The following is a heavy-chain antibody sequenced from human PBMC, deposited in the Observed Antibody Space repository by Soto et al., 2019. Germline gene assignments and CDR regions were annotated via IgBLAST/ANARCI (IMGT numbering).Heavy chain of an antibody. D-gene: IGHD5-18*01. Sequence: EVQLVESGGGLVQPGGSLRLSCAASGFTVISNYMNWVRQAPGKGLEWVSVIYSGGSTYYADSVKGRFTISRDNTKNTLYLQMSSLRAEDTAMYYCASETALVRDAFDIWGQGTMVTVSS. V-gene: IGHV3-66*01. CDR1: GFTVISNY. J-gene: IGHJ3*02. CDR2: IYSGGST. CDR3: ASETALVRDAFDI.